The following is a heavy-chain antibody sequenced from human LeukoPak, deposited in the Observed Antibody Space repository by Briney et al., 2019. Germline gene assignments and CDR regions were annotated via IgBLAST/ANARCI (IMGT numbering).Heavy chain of an antibody. CDR1: GYTFTSYG. Sequence: ASVNVCCKASGYTFTSYGISWVRQAPGQGLEWMGWISAYNGNTNYAQKLQGRVTMTTDTSTSTAYMELRSLRSDDTAVYYCASDGNSGSYPGYFDYWGQGTLVTVSS. D-gene: IGHD1-26*01. V-gene: IGHV1-18*01. CDR3: ASDGNSGSYPGYFDY. J-gene: IGHJ4*02. CDR2: ISAYNGNT.